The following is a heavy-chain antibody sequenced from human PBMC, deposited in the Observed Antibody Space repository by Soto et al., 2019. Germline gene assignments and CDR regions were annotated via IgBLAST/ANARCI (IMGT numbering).Heavy chain of an antibody. J-gene: IGHJ6*03. CDR1: GFTFSSYD. V-gene: IGHV3-13*01. D-gene: IGHD2-15*01. CDR3: SREAVCSGGSCYGHHYFHMDV. Sequence: HPGGSLRLSCAASGFTFSSYDFHWVRQATGKGLEWVSAIGAAADTYYSDSVKGRFTISRENAKNSLYLQVNSLGAGDTAVYYCSREAVCSGGSCYGHHYFHMDVWGKGTTVTVSS. CDR2: IGAAADT.